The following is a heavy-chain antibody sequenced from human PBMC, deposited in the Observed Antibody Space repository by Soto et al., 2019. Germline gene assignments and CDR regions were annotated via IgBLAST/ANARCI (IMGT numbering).Heavy chain of an antibody. V-gene: IGHV4-31*11. CDR2: IYYSGST. CDR3: ARLSGVVGYNWFDP. CDR1: GGSISSGGYY. J-gene: IGHJ5*02. Sequence: SETLSLTCAVSGGSISSGGYYWSWIRQHPGKGLEWIGYIYYSGSTHYNPSLKSRVTISVDTSKNQFSLKLSSVTAADTAVYYCARLSGVVGYNWFDPWGQGTLVTVSS. D-gene: IGHD3-10*01.